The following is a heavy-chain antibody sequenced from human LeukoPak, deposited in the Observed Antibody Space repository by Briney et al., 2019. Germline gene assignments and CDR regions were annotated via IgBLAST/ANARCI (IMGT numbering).Heavy chain of an antibody. CDR2: IYATGTT. V-gene: IGHV4-4*09. Sequence: SESLSLTCTVSGDSITSCWWSWVRESPGKGLEWIGYIYATGTTNYNPSLMSRVTFSVDKSKNQFSLRLSSVTAADTAVYYCARQRRQCVSSPLYHFDYRGQGTLVTVSS. D-gene: IGHD5/OR15-5a*01. CDR1: GDSITSCW. J-gene: IGHJ4*02. CDR3: ARQRRQCVSSPLYHFDY.